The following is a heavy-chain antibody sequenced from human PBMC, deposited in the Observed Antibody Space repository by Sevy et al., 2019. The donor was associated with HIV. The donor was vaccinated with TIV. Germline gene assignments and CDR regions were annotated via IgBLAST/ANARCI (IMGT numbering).Heavy chain of an antibody. J-gene: IGHJ4*02. CDR1: GFNLSPYW. V-gene: IGHV3-7*01. CDR2: IKQDGNEK. CDR3: AGKTYDYVSNTYCPVY. Sequence: GGSLRLSCVASGFNLSPYWMTWVRQAPGKGLEWVANIKQDGNEKYYVDSVKGRFTVSRDNAKNALYLHMYRLRVEVTAVYICAGKTYDYVSNTYCPVYWGQGTRITSPQ. D-gene: IGHD3-10*02.